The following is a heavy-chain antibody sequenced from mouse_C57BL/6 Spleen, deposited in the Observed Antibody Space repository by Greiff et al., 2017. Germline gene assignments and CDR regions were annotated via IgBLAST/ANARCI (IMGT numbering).Heavy chain of an antibody. V-gene: IGHV5-4*01. Sequence: DVKLVESGGGLVKPGGSLKLSCAASGFTFSSYAMSWVRQTPEKRLEWVATISDGGSYTYYPDNVKGRFTISRDNAKNNLYLQMSHLKSEDTAMYYCARDGLRLPHYYAMDYWGQGTSVTVSS. CDR1: GFTFSSYA. CDR3: ARDGLRLPHYYAMDY. D-gene: IGHD3-2*02. CDR2: ISDGGSYT. J-gene: IGHJ4*01.